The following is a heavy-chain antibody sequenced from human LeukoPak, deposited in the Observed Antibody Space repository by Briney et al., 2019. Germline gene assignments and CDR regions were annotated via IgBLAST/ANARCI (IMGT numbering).Heavy chain of an antibody. CDR1: GYTFTSYD. J-gene: IGHJ4*02. Sequence: ASVKVSCKASGYTFTSYDINWVRQATGQGLEWMGWMNPNSGNTGYAQKFQGRVTMTRNTSTSTAYMELSSLRSEDTAVYYCARVGIAVAGTYYFDYWGQGTLVTVSS. D-gene: IGHD6-19*01. CDR3: ARVGIAVAGTYYFDY. CDR2: MNPNSGNT. V-gene: IGHV1-8*01.